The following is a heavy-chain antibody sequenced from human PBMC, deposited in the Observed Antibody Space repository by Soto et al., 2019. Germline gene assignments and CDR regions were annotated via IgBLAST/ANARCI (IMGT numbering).Heavy chain of an antibody. J-gene: IGHJ4*02. Sequence: QLQLQESGPGLVKPSETLSLTCTVSGGSISSSSYYWGWIRQPPGKGLEWIGSIYYSGSTYYNPSLKSRVTISVDTSKNQFSLKLSSVTAADTAVYYCARSNLGYCSGGSCYDYFYFDYWGQGPLVTVSS. CDR3: ARSNLGYCSGGSCYDYFYFDY. CDR2: IYYSGST. V-gene: IGHV4-39*01. D-gene: IGHD2-15*01. CDR1: GGSISSSSYY.